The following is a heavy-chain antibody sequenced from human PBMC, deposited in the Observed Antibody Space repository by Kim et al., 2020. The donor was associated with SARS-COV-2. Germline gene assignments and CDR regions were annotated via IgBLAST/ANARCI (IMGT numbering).Heavy chain of an antibody. D-gene: IGHD3-10*01. CDR3: ARYLYGSESYYNFGAFDI. Sequence: SETLSLTCGVYGGAFNGYYWSWIRQSPRKGLEWIGEIIHSGSTNYNPSLKSRVTISVDTSNKQFSLRLTSVTAADTAVYYCARYLYGSESYYNFGAFDIWGQGTMVTVSS. J-gene: IGHJ3*02. V-gene: IGHV4-34*12. CDR1: GGAFNGYY. CDR2: IIHSGST.